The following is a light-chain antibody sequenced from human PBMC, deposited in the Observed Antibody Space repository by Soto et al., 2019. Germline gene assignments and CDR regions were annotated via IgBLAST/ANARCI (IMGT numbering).Light chain of an antibody. Sequence: DIQMTQSPSTLSASVGDSVTITCRASQSITASLAWYQQKPGEAPKLLIYDVSNLETGVPSRFSGSGSGTEFSLTIRSLQPDDFATYYCQQYEYSRTFGQGTKVEIK. CDR3: QQYEYSRT. V-gene: IGKV1-5*01. CDR2: DVS. J-gene: IGKJ1*01. CDR1: QSITAS.